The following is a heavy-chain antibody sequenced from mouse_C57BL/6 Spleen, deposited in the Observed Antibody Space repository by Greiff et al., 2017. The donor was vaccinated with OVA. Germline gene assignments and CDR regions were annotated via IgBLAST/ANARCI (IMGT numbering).Heavy chain of an antibody. CDR1: GYTFTSYW. CDR3: ARNSNYYGSSPLFDY. CDR2: IDPSDSET. Sequence: QVQLQQPGAELVRPGSSVKLSCKASGYTFTSYWMHWVKQRPIQGLEWIGNIDPSDSETHYNQKFKDKATLTVDKSSSTAYMQLSSLTSEDSAVYYCARNSNYYGSSPLFDYWGQGTTLTVSS. J-gene: IGHJ2*01. D-gene: IGHD1-1*01. V-gene: IGHV1-52*01.